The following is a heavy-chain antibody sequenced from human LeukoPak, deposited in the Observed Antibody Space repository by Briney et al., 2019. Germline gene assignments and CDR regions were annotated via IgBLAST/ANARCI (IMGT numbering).Heavy chain of an antibody. CDR2: INDNSGGT. D-gene: IGHD3-9*01. V-gene: IGHV1-2*02. J-gene: IGHJ4*02. CDR3: AGSPHILTGENFDF. Sequence: ASLKVSCKASGYTFTDDYIHWVRQAPGQGLEWMGWINDNSGGTNYAQKFYARVTMTRDTSISTAYMELSRLRSDDTAVFYCAGSPHILTGENFDFWGQGTLVTVSS. CDR1: GYTFTDDY.